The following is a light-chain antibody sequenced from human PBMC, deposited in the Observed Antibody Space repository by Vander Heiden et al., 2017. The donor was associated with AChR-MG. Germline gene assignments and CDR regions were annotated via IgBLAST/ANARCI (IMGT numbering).Light chain of an antibody. V-gene: IGKV1-5*01. CDR2: DA. Sequence: DIQMTQSPSTLSASVGDRVTITCRASQSISSWLAWYQQKPGKAPNLLIYDASRFSGSGSGTEFTLTISSLQPDDFATYYCQQYNGYSQTFGQGTKVEIK. J-gene: IGKJ1*01. CDR3: QQYNGYSQT. CDR1: QSISSW.